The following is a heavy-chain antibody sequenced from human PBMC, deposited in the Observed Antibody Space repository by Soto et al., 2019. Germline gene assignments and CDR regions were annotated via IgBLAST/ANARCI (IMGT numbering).Heavy chain of an antibody. Sequence: ASVKVSCKASGYTFTSYGISWVRQAPGQGLEWMGWINAYNGNTNYAQKLQGRVTMTTDTSTSTAYMELRSLRSDDTAVYYCARAHSYGDYVIYFDYWGQGTLVTVSS. J-gene: IGHJ4*02. V-gene: IGHV1-18*01. CDR3: ARAHSYGDYVIYFDY. CDR1: GYTFTSYG. D-gene: IGHD4-17*01. CDR2: INAYNGNT.